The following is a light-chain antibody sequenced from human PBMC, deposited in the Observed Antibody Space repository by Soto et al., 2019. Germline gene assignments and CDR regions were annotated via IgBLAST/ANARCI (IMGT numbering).Light chain of an antibody. J-gene: IGKJ1*01. Sequence: DIPMTRSPSTLSTSVGSGVTVACGGSQSISTYLNWFQQKPGKAPRILXYEASSLQSALPSRFIGGRSRGDLALTISTLQPEYFANYYCQETYCTQTWTFGQGTKVDIK. CDR2: EAS. V-gene: IGKV1-39*01. CDR1: QSISTY. CDR3: QETYCTQTWT.